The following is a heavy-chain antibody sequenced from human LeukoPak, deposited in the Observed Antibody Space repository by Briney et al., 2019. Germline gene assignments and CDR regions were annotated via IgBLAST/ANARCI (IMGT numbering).Heavy chain of an antibody. CDR1: GFTFSYHW. Sequence: GGSLRLSCAASGFTFSYHWMTWVRQAPGKGLEWVASIKNDGAVKNYVDSVKGRFTISRDNAKNSLYLQMNSPRAEDTAVYYCAKDSYSKGDFWGQGVLVTVSS. D-gene: IGHD6-13*01. V-gene: IGHV3-7*01. CDR3: AKDSYSKGDF. CDR2: IKNDGAVK. J-gene: IGHJ4*02.